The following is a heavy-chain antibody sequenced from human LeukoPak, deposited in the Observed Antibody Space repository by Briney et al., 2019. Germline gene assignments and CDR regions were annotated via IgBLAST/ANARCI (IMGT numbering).Heavy chain of an antibody. D-gene: IGHD2-15*01. V-gene: IGHV4-31*03. CDR3: ARARYRSGGSCYSRAFDI. CDR1: GGSISSGGYY. J-gene: IGHJ3*02. Sequence: PSETLSLTCTVSGGSISSGGYYWSWIRQHPGKGLEWIGYIYYSGSTYYNPSLKSRVTISVDTSKNQFSLKLSSVTAADTAVYYCARARYRSGGSCYSRAFDIWGQGTMVTVSS. CDR2: IYYSGST.